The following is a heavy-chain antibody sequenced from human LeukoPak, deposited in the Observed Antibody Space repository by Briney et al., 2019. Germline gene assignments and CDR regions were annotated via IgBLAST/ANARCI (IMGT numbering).Heavy chain of an antibody. Sequence: GGSLRLSCTASEFTFGDFAISWVRQAPGKGLVRVSRINSDGSRTTYADSVKGRFTISRDNAKNSLYLQMNSLRAEDTAVYYCARRRDSGSLQHLDYWGQGTLVTVSS. CDR3: ARRRDSGSLQHLDY. V-gene: IGHV3-74*01. CDR1: EFTFGDFA. J-gene: IGHJ4*02. CDR2: INSDGSRT. D-gene: IGHD1-26*01.